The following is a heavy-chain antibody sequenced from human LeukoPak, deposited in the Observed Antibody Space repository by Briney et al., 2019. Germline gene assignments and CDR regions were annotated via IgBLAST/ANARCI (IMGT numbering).Heavy chain of an antibody. D-gene: IGHD3-3*01. J-gene: IGHJ5*02. V-gene: IGHV1-18*01. CDR1: GYTFTNYG. CDR3: ARITYDFWSGYYMPDDP. Sequence: ASVKVSYKASGYTFTNYGISWVRQAPGQGLEWMGWISIYNGNTDYAQKLRGRVTMTTDTSTSTAYMELRSLRSDDTAVYYGARITYDFWSGYYMPDDPWGQGTLVTVTS. CDR2: ISIYNGNT.